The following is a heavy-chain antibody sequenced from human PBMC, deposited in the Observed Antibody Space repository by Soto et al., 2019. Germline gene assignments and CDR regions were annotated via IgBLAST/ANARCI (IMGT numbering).Heavy chain of an antibody. CDR3: ARNDISTLVIDS. CDR1: GFIFSMFA. V-gene: IGHV3-30-3*01. J-gene: IGHJ4*02. D-gene: IGHD1-1*01. CDR2: APSDGSHI. Sequence: PGGSLRLSCSASGFIFSMFAMHWVRQAPGKGLEWVAVAPSDGSHIYYSDSVKGRSTISRDNSKNMLYLQMNSLRPDDTAVYYCARNDISTLVIDSWGQGILVTVSS.